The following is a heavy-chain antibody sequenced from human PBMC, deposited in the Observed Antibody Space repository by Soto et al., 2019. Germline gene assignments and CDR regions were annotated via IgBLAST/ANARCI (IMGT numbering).Heavy chain of an antibody. CDR2: IYYSGST. Sequence: SETLSLTCAVSGGSISSGVYSWSWIRQPPGKGLEWIGYIYYSGSTNYNPSLKSRVTISVDTSKNQFSLKLSSVTAADTAVYYCARENILTGYYNVRYYYYGMDVWGQGTTVTVSS. J-gene: IGHJ6*02. D-gene: IGHD3-9*01. CDR1: GGSISSGVYS. CDR3: ARENILTGYYNVRYYYYGMDV. V-gene: IGHV4-61*08.